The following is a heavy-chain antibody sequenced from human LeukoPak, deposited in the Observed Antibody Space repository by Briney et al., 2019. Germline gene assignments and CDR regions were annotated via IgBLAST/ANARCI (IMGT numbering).Heavy chain of an antibody. CDR1: GSTFSSYS. J-gene: IGHJ4*02. V-gene: IGHV3-21*01. CDR3: ARGVVPAAFDY. Sequence: GGSLRLTCAASGSTFSSYSMNWVRQAPGKGLEWVSSISSSDHIAYADSVKGRFTISRDNAKNALYLQVNSLRAEDTAVYYCARGVVPAAFDYWGQGTLVTVSS. D-gene: IGHD2-2*01. CDR2: ISSSDHI.